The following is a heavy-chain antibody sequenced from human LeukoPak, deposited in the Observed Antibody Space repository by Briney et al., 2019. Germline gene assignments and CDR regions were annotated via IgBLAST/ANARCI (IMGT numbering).Heavy chain of an antibody. J-gene: IGHJ5*02. CDR1: GGSISGYY. V-gene: IGHV4-59*12. Sequence: SETLSLTCTVSGGSISGYYWSWIRQPPGKGLEWIGYIHDTGNTKYNPSLESRVTISVDTSKNQFSLKLSSVTAADTAVYYCARGRREVVAATYNWFDPWGQGTLVTVSS. CDR3: ARGRREVVAATYNWFDP. D-gene: IGHD2-15*01. CDR2: IHDTGNT.